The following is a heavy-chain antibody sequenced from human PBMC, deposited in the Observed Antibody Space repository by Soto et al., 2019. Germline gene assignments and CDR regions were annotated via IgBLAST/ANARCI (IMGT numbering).Heavy chain of an antibody. J-gene: IGHJ4*02. Sequence: SETLSLTCAVSGGSFRGYFWSWVRQSPDKGLEWIGEINDSGSTYYNPSFKSRLTISVDTSKSQISLTLTSVTAADSAVYYCQGGDFWGQGTRVTVSS. CDR1: GGSFRGYF. V-gene: IGHV4-34*01. CDR2: INDSGST. D-gene: IGHD3-16*01. CDR3: QGGDF.